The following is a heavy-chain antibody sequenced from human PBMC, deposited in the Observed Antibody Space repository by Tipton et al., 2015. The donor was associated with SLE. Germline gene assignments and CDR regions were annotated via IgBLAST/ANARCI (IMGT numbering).Heavy chain of an antibody. V-gene: IGHV3-30-3*01. CDR3: ASLGGQGGEGY. CDR1: GFTFSNYA. Sequence: SLRLSCAASGFTFSNYAMHWVRQAPGKGLEWVAVISYDGSNKYYADSVKGRFTISRDNSKNTLYLQMNSLRAEDTAVYYCASLGGQGGEGYWGQGTLVTVSS. J-gene: IGHJ4*02. CDR2: ISYDGSNK. D-gene: IGHD1-26*01.